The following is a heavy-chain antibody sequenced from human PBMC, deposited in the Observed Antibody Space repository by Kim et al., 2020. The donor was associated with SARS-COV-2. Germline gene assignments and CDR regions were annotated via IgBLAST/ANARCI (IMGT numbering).Heavy chain of an antibody. CDR3: ARGRSLCSSTRCYLPYYYGMDV. J-gene: IGHJ6*02. V-gene: IGHV4-34*01. CDR2: INHSGST. Sequence: SETLSLTCAVYGGSFSGYYWSWIRQPPGKGLEWIGEINHSGSTNYNPSLKSRVTISVDTSKNQFSLKLSSVTAADTAVYYCARGRSLCSSTRCYLPYYYGMDVWGQGTTVTVSS. D-gene: IGHD2-2*01. CDR1: GGSFSGYY.